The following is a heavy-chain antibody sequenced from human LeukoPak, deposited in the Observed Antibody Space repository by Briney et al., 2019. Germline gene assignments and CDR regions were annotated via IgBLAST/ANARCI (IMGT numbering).Heavy chain of an antibody. Sequence: PSETLSLTCTVPGGAISSYYWGWFRQPAGKGLDWIGRIYISGSTNYNPSLKRRVTMSVDTSKNQFSLKLSSVTAADTAVYYCAREMYYYGSGSYNWFDPWGQGTLVTVSS. J-gene: IGHJ5*02. V-gene: IGHV4-4*07. CDR1: GGAISSYY. CDR3: AREMYYYGSGSYNWFDP. D-gene: IGHD3-10*01. CDR2: IYISGST.